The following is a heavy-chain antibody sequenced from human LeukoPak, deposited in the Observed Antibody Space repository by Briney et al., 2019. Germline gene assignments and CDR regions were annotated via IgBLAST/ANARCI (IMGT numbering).Heavy chain of an antibody. CDR3: ARGRKVAAAGRSLDY. CDR1: GFTFTSYD. J-gene: IGHJ4*02. Sequence: ASVTVSCKASGFTFTSYDINWVRQATGQGLEWMGWMNPNSGNTGYAQKFQGRVTMTRNTSISTAYMELSSLRSEDTAVYYCARGRKVAAAGRSLDYWGQGTLVTVSS. V-gene: IGHV1-8*01. D-gene: IGHD6-13*01. CDR2: MNPNSGNT.